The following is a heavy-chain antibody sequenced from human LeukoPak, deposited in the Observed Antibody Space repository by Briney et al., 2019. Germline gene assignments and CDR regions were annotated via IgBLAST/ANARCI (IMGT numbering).Heavy chain of an antibody. CDR3: AKDRAGYSGGRGFDY. CDR1: GLTFSTYA. J-gene: IGHJ4*02. CDR2: VSDSGDIT. Sequence: GGSLRLSCAASGLTFSTYAMRWVRQAPGKGLEWVSGVSDSGDITYYAESVKGRFTISRDNSKNTLYLQMNSLRAEDTAVYYCAKDRAGYSGGRGFDYWGQGPLVTVSS. V-gene: IGHV3-23*01. D-gene: IGHD5-12*01.